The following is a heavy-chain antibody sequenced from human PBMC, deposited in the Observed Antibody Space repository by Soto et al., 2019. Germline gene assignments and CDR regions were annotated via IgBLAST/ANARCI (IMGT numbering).Heavy chain of an antibody. CDR1: GGTFSSYA. CDR3: ARDQFGSVVVPAARHYYGMDV. D-gene: IGHD2-2*01. J-gene: IGHJ6*02. CDR2: IIPIFGTA. V-gene: IGHV1-69*01. Sequence: QVQLVQSGAEVKKPGSSVTVSCKASGGTFSSYAISWVRQAPGQGLEWMGGIIPIFGTANYAQKFQGRVTITADDSTITAYIALSSLISEDTAVYYCARDQFGSVVVPAARHYYGMDVWGQGTTVTVSS.